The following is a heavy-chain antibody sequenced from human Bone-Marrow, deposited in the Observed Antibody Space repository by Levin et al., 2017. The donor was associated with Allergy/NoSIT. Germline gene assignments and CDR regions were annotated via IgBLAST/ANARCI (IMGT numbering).Heavy chain of an antibody. J-gene: IGHJ4*02. D-gene: IGHD3-22*01. CDR3: AGYDTSAYHSPFDY. Sequence: GGSLRLSCAASGFIFRNYAMNWVRQAPGKGLEWVSEISGSGGNTHYADSVKGRFTISRDNSKNTLYLQMNSLRVEDTAVYYCAGYDTSAYHSPFDYWGQGTLVTVSS. CDR2: ISGSGGNT. CDR1: GFIFRNYA. V-gene: IGHV3-23*01.